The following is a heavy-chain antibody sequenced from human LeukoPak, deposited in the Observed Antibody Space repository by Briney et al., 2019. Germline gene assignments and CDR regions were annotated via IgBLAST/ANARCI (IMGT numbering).Heavy chain of an antibody. CDR2: IYHSGST. J-gene: IGHJ4*02. CDR1: GGSISSGGYS. D-gene: IGHD5/OR15-5a*01. Sequence: SETLSLTCAVSGGSISSGGYSWSWIRQPPGKGLEWIGYIYHSGSTYYNPSLKSRVTISVDRSKNQLYLKLSSVTAADTAVYYCTRGPMSTPREYWGQGTLVTVSS. V-gene: IGHV4-30-2*01. CDR3: TRGPMSTPREY.